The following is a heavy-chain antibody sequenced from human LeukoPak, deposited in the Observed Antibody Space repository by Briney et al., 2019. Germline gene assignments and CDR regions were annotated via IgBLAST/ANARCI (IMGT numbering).Heavy chain of an antibody. V-gene: IGHV3-7*01. J-gene: IGHJ5*02. CDR3: ARGPSIVLVPDIWSDP. D-gene: IGHD2-2*01. CDR2: IKKDGRMK. Sequence: GGSLRLSCATSGFTFSYYWMSWVRQAPGKGRGWVANIKKDGRMKYYVDSVRCPFTISRDNAKNSLSLQMNSLRAEDTAIYYCARGPSIVLVPDIWSDPWGQGSLVTVSS. CDR1: GFTFSYYW.